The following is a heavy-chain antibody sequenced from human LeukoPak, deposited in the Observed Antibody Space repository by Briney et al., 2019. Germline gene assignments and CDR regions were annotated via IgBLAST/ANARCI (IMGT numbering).Heavy chain of an antibody. CDR2: IYSGGST. Sequence: PGGSLRLSCAASGFTVSSNYMSWVRQAPGKGLGWVSVIYSGGSTYYADSVKGRFSISRDNSKNTLYLQMNSLRAEDTAVYYCARDPSNGWYYFDYWGQGTLVTVSS. CDR3: ARDPSNGWYYFDY. CDR1: GFTVSSNY. V-gene: IGHV3-66*01. D-gene: IGHD6-19*01. J-gene: IGHJ4*02.